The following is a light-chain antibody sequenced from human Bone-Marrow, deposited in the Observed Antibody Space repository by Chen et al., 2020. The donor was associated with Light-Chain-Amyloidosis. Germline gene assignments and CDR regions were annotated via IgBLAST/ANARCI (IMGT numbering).Light chain of an antibody. Sequence: DIVMTQSPLSLPVTLGEPASISCKSSQSLLHINGYDYFNWYLQKTGQSPQLLIYLGSNRASGVPDRVRGSGTGTDYTMKVSRVEDEDVGVYYCMQTLQTPTFSQGTKVEIK. V-gene: IGKV2-28*01. J-gene: IGKJ1*01. CDR3: MQTLQTPT. CDR2: LGS. CDR1: QSLLHINGYDY.